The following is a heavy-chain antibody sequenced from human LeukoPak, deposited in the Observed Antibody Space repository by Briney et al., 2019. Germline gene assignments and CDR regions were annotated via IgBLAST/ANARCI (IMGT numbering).Heavy chain of an antibody. CDR2: IYYSGST. D-gene: IGHD2-15*01. Sequence: SETLSLTCTVSGGSISNYYWTWIRQPPGKGLEWIGYIYYSGSTDYSGTTNYNPSLKSRVTISVDTSKNQFSLKLSSVTAADTAVYYCARHYIDYYYYMDVWGKGTTVTVSS. V-gene: IGHV4-59*08. CDR3: ARHYIDYYYYMDV. J-gene: IGHJ6*03. CDR1: GGSISNYY.